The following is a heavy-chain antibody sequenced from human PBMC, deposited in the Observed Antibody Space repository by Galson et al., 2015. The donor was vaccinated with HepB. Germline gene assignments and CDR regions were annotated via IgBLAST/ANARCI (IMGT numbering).Heavy chain of an antibody. J-gene: IGHJ2*01. CDR3: ARDRFDCRGGSCYGFDL. Sequence: SVKVSCKASGGTFSTYTINWVRQAPGQGLEWMGGILPIFGTTNYAQKFQDRVTITADKSTSTGYMELRSLRSEDTAMYYCARDRFDCRGGSCYGFDLWGRGTLVTVSS. CDR2: ILPIFGTT. CDR1: GGTFSTYT. V-gene: IGHV1-69*06. D-gene: IGHD2-15*01.